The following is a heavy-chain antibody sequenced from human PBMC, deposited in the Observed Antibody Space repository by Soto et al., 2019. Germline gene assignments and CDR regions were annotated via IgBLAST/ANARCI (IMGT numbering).Heavy chain of an antibody. D-gene: IGHD6-13*01. V-gene: IGHV1-69*02. J-gene: IGHJ4*02. CDR2: IIPILGIA. Sequence: QVQLVQSGAEVKKPGSSVKVSCKASGGTFSSYTISWVRQAPGQGLEWMGRIIPILGIANYAQKFQGRVKITADKYTSTADMELSSRRSEDTAVYYCASIAAGPDYWGQGTLVTVSS. CDR1: GGTFSSYT. CDR3: ASIAAGPDY.